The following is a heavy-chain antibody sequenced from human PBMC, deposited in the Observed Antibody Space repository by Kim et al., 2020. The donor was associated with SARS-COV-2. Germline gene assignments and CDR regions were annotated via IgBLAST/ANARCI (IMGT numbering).Heavy chain of an antibody. Sequence: GGSLRLSCAASGFTVSSNYMSWVRQAPGKGLEWVSVIYSGGSTYYADSVKGRFTISRDNSKNTLYLQMNSLRAEDTAVYYCARGLNDYGDPDWFDPWGQGTLVTVSS. CDR3: ARGLNDYGDPDWFDP. CDR1: GFTVSSNY. V-gene: IGHV3-53*01. CDR2: IYSGGST. D-gene: IGHD4-17*01. J-gene: IGHJ5*02.